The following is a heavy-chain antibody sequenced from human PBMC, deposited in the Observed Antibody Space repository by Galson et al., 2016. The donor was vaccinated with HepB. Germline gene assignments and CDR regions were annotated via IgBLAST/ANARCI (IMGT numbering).Heavy chain of an antibody. Sequence: SVKVSCKASGGTFSNYAISWVRQAPGQGLEWMGGIIPFLSTANYAQKFQGRVTITADKPTSTAYMELSSLGPEDKAVYYCARGGGGYCSGGSCYFGMDVWGQGTTVTVSS. CDR3: ARGGGGYCSGGSCYFGMDV. CDR1: GGTFSNYA. D-gene: IGHD2-15*01. V-gene: IGHV1-69*06. CDR2: IIPFLSTA. J-gene: IGHJ6*02.